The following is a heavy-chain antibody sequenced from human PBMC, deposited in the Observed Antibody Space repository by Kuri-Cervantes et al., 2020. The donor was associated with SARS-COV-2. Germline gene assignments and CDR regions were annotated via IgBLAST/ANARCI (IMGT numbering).Heavy chain of an antibody. CDR3: ARDSSDSSGYLDY. D-gene: IGHD3-22*01. Sequence: GESLKISCAASGFTFSSYWMSWVRQAPGKGLEWVANIKQDGSEKYYVDSVKGRFTISRDNAKNSLYLQMNSLRAEDTAVYCCARDSSDSSGYLDYWGQGTLVTVSS. CDR1: GFTFSSYW. V-gene: IGHV3-7*05. J-gene: IGHJ4*02. CDR2: IKQDGSEK.